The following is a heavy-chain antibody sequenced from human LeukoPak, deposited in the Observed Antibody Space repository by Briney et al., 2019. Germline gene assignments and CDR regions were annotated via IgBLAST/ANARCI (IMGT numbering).Heavy chain of an antibody. J-gene: IGHJ4*02. V-gene: IGHV4-34*01. Sequence: PSETLSLTCAVYGGSFSGYQWSWIRQPPGKGLEWIGEIHHSGSTNYKPSLKSRVTISVNTSKNQFSLKVTSVTAADTAVYYCARGLVGRSSSWYADWGQGTLVSVSS. CDR3: ARGLVGRSSSWYAD. CDR1: GGSFSGYQ. D-gene: IGHD6-13*01. CDR2: IHHSGST.